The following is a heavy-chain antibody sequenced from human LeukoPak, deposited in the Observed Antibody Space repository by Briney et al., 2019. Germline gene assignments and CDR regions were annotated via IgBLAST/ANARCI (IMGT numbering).Heavy chain of an antibody. Sequence: SETLSLTCTVSGGSISSYYWSWIRQPPGKGLEWIGYIYYSGSTNYNPSLKSRVTISVDTSKNQFSLKLSSVTAADTAVYYCARDKWGVSYFDYWGQGTLVTVSS. CDR2: IYYSGST. V-gene: IGHV4-59*01. J-gene: IGHJ4*02. D-gene: IGHD3-10*01. CDR1: GGSISSYY. CDR3: ARDKWGVSYFDY.